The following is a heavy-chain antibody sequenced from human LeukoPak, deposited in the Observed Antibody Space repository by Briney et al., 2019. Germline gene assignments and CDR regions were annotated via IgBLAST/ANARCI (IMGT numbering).Heavy chain of an antibody. CDR2: TRNKANSYTT. V-gene: IGHV3-72*01. Sequence: TGGSLRLSCAASGFTFSSYSMNWVRQAPGKGLEWVGRTRNKANSYTTEYAASVKGGFIISRDDSANSLYLQMTSLKTEDTAVYYCTRALGTNWNSHYLDYWGQGALVTVSS. D-gene: IGHD1-7*01. CDR3: TRALGTNWNSHYLDY. J-gene: IGHJ4*02. CDR1: GFTFSSYS.